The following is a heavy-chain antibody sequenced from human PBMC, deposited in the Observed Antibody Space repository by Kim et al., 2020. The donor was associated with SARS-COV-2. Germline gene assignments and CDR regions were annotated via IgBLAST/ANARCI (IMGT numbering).Heavy chain of an antibody. CDR1: GDSVSSNSAA. CDR3: ARVTYDDSSGRYYYYGMDV. V-gene: IGHV6-1*01. J-gene: IGHJ6*02. CDR2: TYYRSKWYN. Sequence: SQTLSLTCAISGDSVSSNSAAWNWIRQSPSRGLEWLGRTYYRSKWYNDYAVSVKSRITINPDTSKNQFSLQLNSVTPEDTAVYYCARVTYDDSSGRYYYYGMDVWGQGTTVPVSS. D-gene: IGHD3-22*01.